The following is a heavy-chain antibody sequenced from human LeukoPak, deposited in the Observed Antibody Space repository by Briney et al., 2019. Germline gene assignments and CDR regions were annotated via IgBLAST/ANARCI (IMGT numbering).Heavy chain of an antibody. Sequence: GGSLRLSCTASGFTFSTYSMNWVRQAPGKGLEWVSSISSSSNYIYYADSVKGRITISRDNAKNSLYLQMDSLRAEDTAVYYCAPGPPYVTWGQGTLVTVSS. D-gene: IGHD3-16*01. J-gene: IGHJ5*02. CDR2: ISSSSNYI. CDR3: APGPPYVT. V-gene: IGHV3-21*01. CDR1: GFTFSTYS.